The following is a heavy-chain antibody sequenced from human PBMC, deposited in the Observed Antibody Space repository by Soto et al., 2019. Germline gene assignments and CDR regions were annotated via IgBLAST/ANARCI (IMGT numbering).Heavy chain of an antibody. V-gene: IGHV1-3*01. CDR3: ARADDSSGYYQYYFDC. J-gene: IGHJ4*02. CDR2: INAGNGNT. Sequence: GASVKVSCKASGYTFTGYAMHWVRQAPGQRLEWMGWINAGNGNTKYSQKLQGRVTITRDTSASTAYMELRSLRSDDTAVYYCARADDSSGYYQYYFDCWGQGTLVTVSS. D-gene: IGHD3-22*01. CDR1: GYTFTGYA.